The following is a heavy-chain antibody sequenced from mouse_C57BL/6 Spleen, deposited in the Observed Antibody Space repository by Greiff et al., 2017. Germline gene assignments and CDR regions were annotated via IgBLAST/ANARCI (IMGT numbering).Heavy chain of an antibody. CDR2: IFPGSGST. J-gene: IGHJ2*01. V-gene: IGHV1-75*01. D-gene: IGHD1-1*01. CDR1: GYTFTDYY. CDR3: ANSITTVVPFDY. Sequence: VMLVESGPELVKPGASVKISCKASGYTFTDYYINWVKQRPGQGLEWIGWIFPGSGSTYYNEKFKGKATLTVDKSSSTAYMLLSSLTSEDSAVYFCANSITTVVPFDYWGQGTTLTVSS.